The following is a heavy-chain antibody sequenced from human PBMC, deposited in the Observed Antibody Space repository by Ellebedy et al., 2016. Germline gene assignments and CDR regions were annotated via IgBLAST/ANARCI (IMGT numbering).Heavy chain of an antibody. J-gene: IGHJ3*02. CDR1: GFTFSNAW. CDR3: TTDLVSSSWVDAFDI. CDR2: IKSKTDGGTT. V-gene: IGHV3-15*01. Sequence: GGSLRLSCAASGFTFSNAWMSWVRQAPGKGLEWVGRIKSKTDGGTTDYAAPVKGRFTISRDDSKNTLYLQMNSLKTEDTAVYYCTTDLVSSSWVDAFDIWGQGTMVTVSS. D-gene: IGHD6-13*01.